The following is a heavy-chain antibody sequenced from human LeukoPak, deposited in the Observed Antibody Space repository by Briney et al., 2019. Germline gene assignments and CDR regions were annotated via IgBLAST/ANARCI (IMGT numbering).Heavy chain of an antibody. CDR3: ARDPVPAAG. Sequence: GGSLRLSCAASGFTFSSYSMNWVRQAPGKGLEWVSSISSSSSYIYYTDSVKGRFTISRDNAKNSLYLQMNGLRAEDTAVYYCARDPVPAAGWGQGTLVTVSS. CDR2: ISSSSSYI. CDR1: GFTFSSYS. V-gene: IGHV3-21*01. J-gene: IGHJ4*02.